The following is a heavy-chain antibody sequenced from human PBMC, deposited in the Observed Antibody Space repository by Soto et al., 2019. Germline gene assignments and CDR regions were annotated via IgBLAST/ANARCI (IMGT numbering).Heavy chain of an antibody. CDR3: ARIPYYYYGSGSYGAAYYGMDV. V-gene: IGHV4-39*01. Sequence: SETLSLTCTVSGGSISSSSYYWGWIRQPPGKGLEWIGCIYYSGSTYYNPSLKSRVTISVDTSKNHFSLKLSSVTAADTSVYYCARIPYYYYGSGSYGAAYYGMDVWGQGTTVTVSS. CDR2: IYYSGST. CDR1: GGSISSSSYY. D-gene: IGHD3-10*01. J-gene: IGHJ6*02.